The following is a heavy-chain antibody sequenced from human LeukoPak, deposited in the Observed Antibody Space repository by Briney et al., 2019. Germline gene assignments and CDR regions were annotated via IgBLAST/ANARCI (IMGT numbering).Heavy chain of an antibody. CDR1: GYTFTSYG. V-gene: IGHV1-18*01. CDR3: ARGHVDIVATKLWMDFDY. D-gene: IGHD5-12*01. Sequence: ASVKVSCKASGYTFTSYGISWVRQAPGQGLEWMGWISAYNGNTNYAQKLQGRVTMTTDTSTSTAYMELGSLRSDDTAVYYCARGHVDIVATKLWMDFDYWGQGTLVTVSS. CDR2: ISAYNGNT. J-gene: IGHJ4*02.